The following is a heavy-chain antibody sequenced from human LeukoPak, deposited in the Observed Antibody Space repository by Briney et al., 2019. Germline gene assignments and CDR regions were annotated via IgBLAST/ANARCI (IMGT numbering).Heavy chain of an antibody. D-gene: IGHD3-22*01. V-gene: IGHV3-53*01. CDR1: GLTVSKNY. CDR2: IYSGGST. Sequence: GGSLRLSCAASGLTVSKNYMSWVRQAPGKGLESVSVIYSGGSTYYADSVRGRFTISRDNSKNTLYLQMNSLRAEDTAVYYCARGGYYYDSSGYYWGQGTLVTVSS. CDR3: ARGGYYYDSSGYY. J-gene: IGHJ4*02.